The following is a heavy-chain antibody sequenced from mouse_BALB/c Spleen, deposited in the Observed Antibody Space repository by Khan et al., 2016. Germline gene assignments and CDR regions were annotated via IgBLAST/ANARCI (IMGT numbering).Heavy chain of an antibody. CDR1: GFDFSRYW. V-gene: IGHV4-1*02. Sequence: EVKRLESGGGLVQPGGSLKLSCAASGFDFSRYWMSWVRQAPGKGLEWIGEINPDSSTINYMPSLKDKFILSRDNAKDTLYLQMSKVRSEDTALYFCAGPFTTGFAYWGQGTLVTVSA. CDR3: AGPFTTGFAY. J-gene: IGHJ3*01. CDR2: INPDSSTI. D-gene: IGHD1-1*01.